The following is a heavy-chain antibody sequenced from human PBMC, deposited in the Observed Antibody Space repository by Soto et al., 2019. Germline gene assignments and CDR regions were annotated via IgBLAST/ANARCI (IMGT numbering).Heavy chain of an antibody. CDR3: ARGGRGYEFDY. J-gene: IGHJ4*02. D-gene: IGHD5-12*01. CDR2: ISSNGGST. Sequence: TFSSYAMHWVRQAPGKGLEYVSAISSNGGSTDYANSVKGRFTISRDNSKNTLYLQMGSLRAEDMAVYYCARGGRGYEFDYWGQGTLVTVSS. V-gene: IGHV3-64*01. CDR1: TFSSYA.